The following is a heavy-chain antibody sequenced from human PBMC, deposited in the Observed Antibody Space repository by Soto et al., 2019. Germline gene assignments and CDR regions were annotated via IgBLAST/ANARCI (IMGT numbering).Heavy chain of an antibody. CDR1: GYTFTGYY. Sequence: ASVKVSCKASGYTFTGYYVHWVRQAPGQGLEWMGWINPNSGDTYLAQRFQGRVTMNRDTSIGTAYMELRGLTSDDTAEYYCAKGGAIVAAGTRVYLYNAMDVSCQAPTLSLS. CDR2: INPNSGDT. D-gene: IGHD1-26*01. V-gene: IGHV1-2*02. CDR3: AKGGAIVAAGTRVYLYNAMDV. J-gene: IGHJ6*02.